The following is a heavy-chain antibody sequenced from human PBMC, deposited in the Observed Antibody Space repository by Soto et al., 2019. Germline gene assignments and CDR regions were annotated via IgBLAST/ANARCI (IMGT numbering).Heavy chain of an antibody. V-gene: IGHV1-69*13. CDR2: IIRTFGPA. CDR1: GGTFDNYA. CDR3: VRCTWLHGPETRWD. J-gene: IGHJ4*02. Sequence: ASVKVSCKASGGTFDNYAIGWVRQAPGQGLEWMGGIIRTFGPANYAQKFQGRVTVTADESTSTAYMELSSLTSEDTAVYYCVRCTWLHGPETRWDWGQGTPVTVSS. D-gene: IGHD5-12*01.